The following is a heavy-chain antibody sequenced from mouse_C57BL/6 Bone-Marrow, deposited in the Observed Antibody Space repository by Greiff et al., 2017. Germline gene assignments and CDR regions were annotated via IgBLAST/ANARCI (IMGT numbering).Heavy chain of an antibody. J-gene: IGHJ2*01. D-gene: IGHD2-2*01. V-gene: IGHV1-66*01. CDR3: ARGSTMVTPYYFDY. Sequence: QVQLQQSGPELVKPGASVKISCKASGYSFTSYYIHWVKQRPGQGLEWIGWIYPGSGNTKYNEKFKGKATLTADTSSSTAYMQLSSLTSEDSAVYYCARGSTMVTPYYFDYWGQGTTLTVSS. CDR1: GYSFTSYY. CDR2: IYPGSGNT.